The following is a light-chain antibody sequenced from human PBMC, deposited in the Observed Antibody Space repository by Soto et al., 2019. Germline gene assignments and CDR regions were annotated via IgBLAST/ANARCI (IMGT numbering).Light chain of an antibody. CDR1: QGISSW. CDR3: QQADSFPLT. Sequence: DIQMTQSPSAVSPPPVPSVPISCRASQGISSWLAWYQQKPGKAPKLLIYAASSLESGVPSRFSGSGSGTDFTLTINSLQPEDFATYYCQQADSFPLTFGGGTKVDIK. V-gene: IGKV1-12*01. J-gene: IGKJ4*01. CDR2: AAS.